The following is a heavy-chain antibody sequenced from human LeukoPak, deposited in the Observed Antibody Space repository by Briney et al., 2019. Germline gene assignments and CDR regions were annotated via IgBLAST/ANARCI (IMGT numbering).Heavy chain of an antibody. J-gene: IGHJ3*02. CDR2: FSGYST. CDR1: GFTFSSYA. Sequence: GGSLRLSCAASGFTFSSYAMTWVRQAPGKGLEWVSIFSGYSTYNADSVMGRFTISRDNSKNTLYLQMSSLRAEDTAVYYCAKGYYFDSSGYLDAFDIWGQGTMVTVSS. V-gene: IGHV3-23*01. CDR3: AKGYYFDSSGYLDAFDI. D-gene: IGHD3-22*01.